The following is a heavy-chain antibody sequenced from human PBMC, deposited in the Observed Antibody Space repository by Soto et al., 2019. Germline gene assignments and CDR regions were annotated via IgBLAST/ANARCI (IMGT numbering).Heavy chain of an antibody. D-gene: IGHD5-12*01. CDR2: IIPILGIA. CDR1: GGTFSSYT. Sequence: QVQLVQSGAEVKKPGSSVKVSCKASGGTFSSYTISWVRQAPGQGLEWMGRIIPILGIANYAQKFQGRVTITADKSTRTAYMELSSLRSEDTAVYYWARDMGYSGYDRPDAFDIWGQGTMVTVSS. J-gene: IGHJ3*02. V-gene: IGHV1-69*08. CDR3: ARDMGYSGYDRPDAFDI.